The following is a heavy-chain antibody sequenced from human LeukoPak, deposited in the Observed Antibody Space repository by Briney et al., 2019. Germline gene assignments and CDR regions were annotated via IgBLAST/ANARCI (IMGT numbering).Heavy chain of an antibody. Sequence: SGPTLVKPTQTLTLTCTFSGFSLSTSGVGVGWIRQPPGKALEWLALIYWDDDKRYSPSLKSRLTITKDTSKNQVVLTMTNMDPVDTATYYCAHSSGYDAHWGLIQYDYWGQGTLVTVSS. V-gene: IGHV2-5*02. D-gene: IGHD5-12*01. CDR3: AHSSGYDAHWGLIQYDY. J-gene: IGHJ4*02. CDR2: IYWDDDK. CDR1: GFSLSTSGVG.